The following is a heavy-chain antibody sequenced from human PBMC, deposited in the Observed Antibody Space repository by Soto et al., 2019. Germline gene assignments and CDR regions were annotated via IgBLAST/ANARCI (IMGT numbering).Heavy chain of an antibody. Sequence: GGSLRLSCAASGFTVSSNYMSWVRQAPGKGLEWVSVIYSGGSTYYADSVKGRFTISRDNSKNTLYLQMNSLRAEDTAVYYCARDLSYGAVFYGMDVWGQGTTVTVSS. D-gene: IGHD4-17*01. CDR2: IYSGGST. CDR3: ARDLSYGAVFYGMDV. CDR1: GFTVSSNY. V-gene: IGHV3-53*01. J-gene: IGHJ6*02.